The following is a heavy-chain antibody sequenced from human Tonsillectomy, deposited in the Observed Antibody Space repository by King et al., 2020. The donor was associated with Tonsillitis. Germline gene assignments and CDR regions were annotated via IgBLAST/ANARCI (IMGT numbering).Heavy chain of an antibody. Sequence: QLVQSGAEVKKPGASVKVSCKASGYTFTGYYMHWVRQAPGRGLEWMGWINPNSGGTNYAQKFQGRVTVTWDTSITTAYLELSRLRSYDTAVYYCARGGHYYDFWSGYSNWFDPWGQGTLVTVSS. CDR1: GYTFTGYY. D-gene: IGHD3-3*01. CDR2: INPNSGGT. V-gene: IGHV1-2*02. J-gene: IGHJ5*02. CDR3: ARGGHYYDFWSGYSNWFDP.